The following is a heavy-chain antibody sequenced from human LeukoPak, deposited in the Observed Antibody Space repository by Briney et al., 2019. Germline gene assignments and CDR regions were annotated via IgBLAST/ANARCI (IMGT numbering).Heavy chain of an antibody. J-gene: IGHJ4*02. Sequence: GGSLRLSCAASGFTVSNNYMSWVRQAPGKGLEWVSVIHSGGTTNYADSVQGRFTISRDNSKTTVYLHMNSLRAEDTAVYCCARDSDSGYGPFASWGQGTLVTVSP. CDR3: ARDSDSGYGPFAS. CDR1: GFTVSNNY. CDR2: IHSGGTT. D-gene: IGHD5-12*01. V-gene: IGHV3-53*01.